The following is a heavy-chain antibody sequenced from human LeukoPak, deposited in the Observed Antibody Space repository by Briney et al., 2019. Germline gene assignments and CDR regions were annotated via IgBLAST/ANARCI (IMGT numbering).Heavy chain of an antibody. J-gene: IGHJ3*02. Sequence: QSGGSLRLSCAASGFTVSSNYMSWVRQAPGKGLEWVSVIYNGGSTYYADSVKGRFTISRDNSKNTLYLQMNSLRAEDTAVYYCARARSSYGYGDAFDIWGQGTMVTVSS. V-gene: IGHV3-53*01. CDR2: IYNGGST. D-gene: IGHD5-18*01. CDR3: ARARSSYGYGDAFDI. CDR1: GFTVSSNY.